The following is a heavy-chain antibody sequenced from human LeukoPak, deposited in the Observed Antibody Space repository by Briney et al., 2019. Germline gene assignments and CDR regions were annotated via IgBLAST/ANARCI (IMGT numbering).Heavy chain of an antibody. Sequence: PGGSLRLSCAASGFTFSSYSMNWVRQAPGKGLEWVSYISSSGSTIYYADSVKGRFTISRDNAKNSLYLQMNSLRAEDTAVYYCARDSHQNWAYYYGSGSPLDYWGQGTLVTVSS. J-gene: IGHJ4*02. CDR2: ISSSGSTI. V-gene: IGHV3-48*04. D-gene: IGHD3-10*01. CDR1: GFTFSSYS. CDR3: ARDSHQNWAYYYGSGSPLDY.